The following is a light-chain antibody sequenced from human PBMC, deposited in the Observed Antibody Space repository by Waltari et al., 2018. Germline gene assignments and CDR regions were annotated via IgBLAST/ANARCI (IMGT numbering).Light chain of an antibody. Sequence: EIVLTQSPGTLSFSPGERATLACRASQSVGRSLAWYQQKPGQAPRLLIYDTSRRATGIPDRFSGSGSGTDFSLTISRLEPEDFAVYYGQHYLRLPATFGQGTKVEI. CDR1: QSVGRS. V-gene: IGKV3-20*01. J-gene: IGKJ1*01. CDR3: QHYLRLPAT. CDR2: DTS.